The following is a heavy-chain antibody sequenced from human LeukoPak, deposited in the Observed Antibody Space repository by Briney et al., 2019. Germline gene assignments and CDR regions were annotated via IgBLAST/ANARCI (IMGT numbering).Heavy chain of an antibody. V-gene: IGHV4-39*01. J-gene: IGHJ4*02. CDR2: IYYSGST. CDR1: GGTISSSSYY. CDR3: ARHPLWFGELAHFDY. D-gene: IGHD3-10*01. Sequence: SETLSLTCTVSGGTISSSSYYWGWLRQPPGRGLEWIGSIYYSGSTYYNPSLNSRVTISVATSKNQFSLKLSSVTAADTAVYYCARHPLWFGELAHFDYWGQGTLVTVSS.